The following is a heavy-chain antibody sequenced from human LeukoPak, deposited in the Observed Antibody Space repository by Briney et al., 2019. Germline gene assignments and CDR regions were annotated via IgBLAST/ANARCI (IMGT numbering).Heavy chain of an antibody. CDR1: GGSISGDF. CDR3: ARGATYYYYIDV. D-gene: IGHD5-12*01. V-gene: IGHV4-59*01. Sequence: PSETLSLTCAVSGGSISGDFWYWIRQPPGKGLEWIGYISYSGNTNYNPSLKSRVTMSVDTSKSQFSLKLSSVTTADTAVYYCARGATYYYYIDVWGKGTTVTVSS. CDR2: ISYSGNT. J-gene: IGHJ6*03.